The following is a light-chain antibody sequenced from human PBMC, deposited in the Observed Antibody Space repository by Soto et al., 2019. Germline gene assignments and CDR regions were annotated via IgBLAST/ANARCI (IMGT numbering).Light chain of an antibody. CDR3: AAWDDSLNGVV. CDR2: SSN. J-gene: IGLJ2*01. CDR1: SSNIGSNS. Sequence: QSVLTQPPSASGTPRQRVTISCSGSSSNIGSNSVNWYRQLPGTAPKLLMYSSNQRPSGVPDRFSGSKSGTSASLAISGLQSEDEADYYCAAWDDSLNGVVFGGGTKLTVL. V-gene: IGLV1-44*01.